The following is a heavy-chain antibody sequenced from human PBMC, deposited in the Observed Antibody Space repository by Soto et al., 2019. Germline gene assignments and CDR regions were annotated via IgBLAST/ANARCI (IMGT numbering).Heavy chain of an antibody. CDR1: GGSFTNYY. D-gene: IGHD3-10*01. V-gene: IGHV4-59*01. J-gene: IGHJ4*02. CDR2: IYYNGNT. CDR3: ARALRGDY. Sequence: QVQLQESGPGLVKPSETLSLTCTVSGGSFTNYYWSWIRQPPGKGLEWIGYIYYNGNTNYNPSLKSRVTMSVDTSKNQFYLNLSSVTAADTAVYYCARALRGDYWGQGNLVTVSS.